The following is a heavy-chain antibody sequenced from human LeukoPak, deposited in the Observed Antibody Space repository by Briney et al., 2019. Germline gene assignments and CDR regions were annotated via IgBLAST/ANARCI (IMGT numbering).Heavy chain of an antibody. J-gene: IGHJ4*02. D-gene: IGHD6-13*01. CDR1: GYTFADYG. V-gene: IGHV1-18*01. CDR2: ISAYNGNT. CDR3: ARDRRSSWYLYFDY. Sequence: ASVKVSCKASGYTFADYGLSWVRQAPGQGLEWMGWISAYNGNTNYAQKLQGRVTMTTDTSTSTAYMELRSLRSDDTAVYYCARDRRSSWYLYFDYWGQGTLVTVSS.